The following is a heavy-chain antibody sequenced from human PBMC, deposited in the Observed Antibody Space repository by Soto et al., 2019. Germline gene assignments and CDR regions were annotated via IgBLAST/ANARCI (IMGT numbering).Heavy chain of an antibody. V-gene: IGHV3-7*01. Sequence: GGSLRLSCAASGFTFTTNAMSWVRQAPGKGLEWVANIKDDGNEQYYVDSVKGRFTISRDNVKNSLFLQLNSLRVEDTAVYYCARNPSFSDQLDYWGQGTRVTVSS. CDR3: ARNPSFSDQLDY. CDR1: GFTFTTNA. D-gene: IGHD2-2*01. CDR2: IKDDGNEQ. J-gene: IGHJ4*02.